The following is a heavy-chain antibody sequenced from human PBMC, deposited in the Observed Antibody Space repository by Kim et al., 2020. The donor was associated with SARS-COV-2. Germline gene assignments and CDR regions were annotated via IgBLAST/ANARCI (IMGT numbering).Heavy chain of an antibody. CDR2: SSNNANRYTT. CDR3: DRLVWSTRVASGLDV. CDR1: GFTFSSYY. J-gene: IGHJ6*02. Sequence: GGSLRLSCAVSGFTFSSYYMHWVRQAPGKGLEWVGRSSNNANRYTTEYAASVKGSFTISSEESKNSLYLQMNSMKIGDTAVYYCDRLVWSTRVASGLDVWGQGTTVTVSS. D-gene: IGHD3-10*01. V-gene: IGHV3-72*01.